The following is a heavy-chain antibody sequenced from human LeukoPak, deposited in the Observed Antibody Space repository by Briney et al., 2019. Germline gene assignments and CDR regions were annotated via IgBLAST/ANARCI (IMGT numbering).Heavy chain of an antibody. CDR3: AREGFVTQGLDAFDI. CDR2: ISSSSSYI. CDR1: GFTFSSYS. D-gene: IGHD3-10*01. V-gene: IGHV3-21*01. J-gene: IGHJ3*02. Sequence: GGSLRLSCAASGFTFSSYSMNWVRQAPGKGLEWVSSISSSSSYIYYADSVKGRFTISRDNAKNSLYLQMSSLRAEDTAVYYCAREGFVTQGLDAFDIWGQGTMVTVSS.